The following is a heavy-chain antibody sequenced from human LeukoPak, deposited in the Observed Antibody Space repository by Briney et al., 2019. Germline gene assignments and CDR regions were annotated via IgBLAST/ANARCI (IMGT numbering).Heavy chain of an antibody. CDR3: ARERGYAFYI. J-gene: IGHJ3*02. Sequence: GGSLRLSCAASRFTFNPYWMHWVRQAPGKGLVWVSRINSDGSSTSYADSVKGRFTISRDNAKNTLYLQMNNLRAEDTAVYYCARERGYAFYIWGLVTMVTVSP. CDR1: RFTFNPYW. V-gene: IGHV3-74*01. CDR2: INSDGSST. D-gene: IGHD5-12*01.